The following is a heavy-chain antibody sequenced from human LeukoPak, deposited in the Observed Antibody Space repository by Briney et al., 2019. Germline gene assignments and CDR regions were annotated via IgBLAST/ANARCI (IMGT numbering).Heavy chain of an antibody. D-gene: IGHD5-24*01. J-gene: IGHJ4*02. CDR1: GGSISSGGYY. CDR2: IYYSGST. Sequence: SQTLSLTCTVSGGSISSGGYYWSWIRQHPGKGLEWIGYIYYSGSTYYNPSLKSRVTISVDTSKNQFSLKLSSVTAADTAVYYCARDKDGHFDYWGQGTLVTVSS. V-gene: IGHV4-31*03. CDR3: ARDKDGHFDY.